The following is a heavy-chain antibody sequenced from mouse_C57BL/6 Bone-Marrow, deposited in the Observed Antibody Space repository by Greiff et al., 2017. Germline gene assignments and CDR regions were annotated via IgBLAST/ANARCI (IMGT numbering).Heavy chain of an antibody. D-gene: IGHD1-1*01. J-gene: IGHJ2*01. CDR2: IDPEDGDP. Sequence: VQLQQSGAELVRPGASVKLSCTASGFNIKDYYMHWVKQRPEQGLEWIGRIDPEDGDPEYAPKFQGKATMTADTSSNTAYLQLSSLTSEDTAVYYCTRILRSYFDYWGKGTTLTVSS. CDR3: TRILRSYFDY. V-gene: IGHV14-1*01. CDR1: GFNIKDYY.